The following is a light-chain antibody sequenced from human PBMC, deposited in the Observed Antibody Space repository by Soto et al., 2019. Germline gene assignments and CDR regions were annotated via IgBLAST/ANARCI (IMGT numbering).Light chain of an antibody. J-gene: IGKJ1*01. CDR2: GAS. Sequence: EIVSTQSPGTLSLSPGERATLSCKASQSVTNSELAWYQQRPGQAPRLLIYGASSRATGIPDRFSGGGSGTDFTLTISRLEPEDFAVYYCQQHGATFGQGTKVDIK. CDR1: QSVTNSE. CDR3: QQHGAT. V-gene: IGKV3-20*01.